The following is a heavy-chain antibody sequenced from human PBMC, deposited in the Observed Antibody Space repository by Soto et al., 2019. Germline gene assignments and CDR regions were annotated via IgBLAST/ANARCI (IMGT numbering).Heavy chain of an antibody. V-gene: IGHV4-39*01. J-gene: IGHJ4*02. Sequence: SETLSLTCTVTGDSISSKSYYWGWIRQPPGKGLEWIGSIYYSGSTYNNPSLRSRVSMSIDTSKDQFSLKLKSVTAADTALYFCARQRTSVVTQAYFDVWGPGPMVTVS. D-gene: IGHD2-21*02. CDR3: ARQRTSVVTQAYFDV. CDR2: IYYSGST. CDR1: GDSISSKSYY.